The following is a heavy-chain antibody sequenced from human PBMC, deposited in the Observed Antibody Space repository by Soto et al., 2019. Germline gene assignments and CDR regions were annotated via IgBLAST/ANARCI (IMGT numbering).Heavy chain of an antibody. CDR3: ASTKYDSSAYYYWYLGL. CDR1: EATFGIYV. D-gene: IGHD3-22*01. J-gene: IGHJ2*01. CDR2: IIPIFGTT. V-gene: IGHV1-69*06. Sequence: QVELVQSGAEVKKPGSSVKVSCQASEATFGIYVITWLRQAPGQGFECMGGIIPIFGTTNYAQKFQGRVTITADTSANTVYFELSSLRSEDTAVYYCASTKYDSSAYYYWYLGLWGRGTLVTVSS.